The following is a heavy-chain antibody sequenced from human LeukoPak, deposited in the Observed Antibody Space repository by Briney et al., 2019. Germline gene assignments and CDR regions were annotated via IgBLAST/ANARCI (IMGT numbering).Heavy chain of an antibody. Sequence: GGSLRLSCAASGFTVSSNHMSWVRQAPGKGLEWVSVIYSGGSTDYADSVKGRFTISRDNSKNTLYLQMNSLRAEDTAVYHGARCHAVYNWGQGTLATVSS. CDR3: ARCHAVYN. V-gene: IGHV3-53*01. D-gene: IGHD6-19*01. CDR1: GFTVSSNH. J-gene: IGHJ4*02. CDR2: IYSGGST.